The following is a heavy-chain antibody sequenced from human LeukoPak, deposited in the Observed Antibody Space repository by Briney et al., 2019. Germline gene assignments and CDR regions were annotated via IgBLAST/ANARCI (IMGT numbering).Heavy chain of an antibody. J-gene: IGHJ4*02. CDR1: GYTFTSYG. V-gene: IGHV1-18*01. Sequence: ASVKVSCKASGYTFTSYGISWVRQAPGQGLEWMGWISAYNGNTKYAQKLQGRVTMTTDTSTSTAYMELRSLRSDDTAVYYCARDGGYDYVWGSYRRTHDYWGQGTLVTVSS. CDR2: ISAYNGNT. D-gene: IGHD3-16*02. CDR3: ARDGGYDYVWGSYRRTHDY.